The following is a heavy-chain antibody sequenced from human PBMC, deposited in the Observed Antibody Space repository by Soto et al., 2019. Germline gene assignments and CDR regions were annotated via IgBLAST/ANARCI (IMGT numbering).Heavy chain of an antibody. Sequence: QVQLVQSGAEVKKPGASVKVSCKASGYTFTSYYMHWVRQAPGQGLEWMGIINPSGGSTSYAQKFQGRVTSTRYTSTSTVYMEVSSLRSEDTAVYYCARIGYNPDYRGQRTLVTVSS. J-gene: IGHJ4*02. V-gene: IGHV1-46*01. CDR1: GYTFTSYY. D-gene: IGHD6-25*01. CDR3: ARIGYNPDY. CDR2: INPSGGST.